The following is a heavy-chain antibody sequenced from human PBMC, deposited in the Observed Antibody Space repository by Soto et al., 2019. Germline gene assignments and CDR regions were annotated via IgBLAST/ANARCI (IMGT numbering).Heavy chain of an antibody. CDR3: ARXLGGLAAAGYYYYGMDV. J-gene: IGHJ6*02. Sequence: PGGSLRLSCAASGFTFSSYSMNWVRQAPGKGLEWVSSISSSSSYIYYADSVKGRFTISRDNAKNSLYLQMNSLRAEDTAVYYCARXLGGLAAAGYYYYGMDVWGQGTTVTVSS. CDR1: GFTFSSYS. V-gene: IGHV3-21*01. CDR2: ISSSSSYI. D-gene: IGHD6-13*01.